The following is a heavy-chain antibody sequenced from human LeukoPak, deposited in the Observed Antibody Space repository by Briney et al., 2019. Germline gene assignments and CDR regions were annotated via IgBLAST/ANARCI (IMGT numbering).Heavy chain of an antibody. CDR2: ITTSGGTT. CDR1: GFTFSSYV. D-gene: IGHD5-24*01. V-gene: IGHV3-23*01. J-gene: IGHJ4*02. CDR3: ASERWLQY. Sequence: GGSLRLSCAASGFTFSSYVMSWVRQAPGKGLEWVSAITTSGGTTYYADSVKGRFTISRDNAKNTLYLQMNSLRAEDTGVYYCASERWLQYWGQGTLVTVPS.